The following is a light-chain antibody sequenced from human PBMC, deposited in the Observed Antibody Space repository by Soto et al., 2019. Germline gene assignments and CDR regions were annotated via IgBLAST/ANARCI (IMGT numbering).Light chain of an antibody. V-gene: IGLV2-14*01. CDR1: SSDVGGYNY. Sequence: QPALTQPASVSGSPGQSITISYTGTSSDVGGYNYVSWFQHHPGKAPKLIIYEVSYRPSGVSNRFSGSKSGDTASLTISGLQAEDEADYYCSSFTNPITRYAFGTGTKVTVL. J-gene: IGLJ1*01. CDR2: EVS. CDR3: SSFTNPITRYA.